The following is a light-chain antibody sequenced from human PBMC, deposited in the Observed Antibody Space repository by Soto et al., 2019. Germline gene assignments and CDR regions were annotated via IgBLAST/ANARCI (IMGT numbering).Light chain of an antibody. J-gene: IGLJ1*01. CDR2: EVT. CDR3: NSQTSSGIRV. CDR1: SSDFGGFNH. Sequence: QSALTQPASVSGSPGQSITISCTGTSSDFGGFNHVSWYQHHPGKAPKLIIYEVTYRPSGVSNRFSGSKSVYTASLTISGLQAEDEADYYCNSQTSSGIRVFGTGTKLTVL. V-gene: IGLV2-14*01.